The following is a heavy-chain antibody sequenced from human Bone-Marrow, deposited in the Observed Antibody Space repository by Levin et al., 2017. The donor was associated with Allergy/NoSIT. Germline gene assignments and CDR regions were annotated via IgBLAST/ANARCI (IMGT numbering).Heavy chain of an antibody. Sequence: ASVKVSCKASGYTFTGYYMHWVRQAPGQGLEWMGWINPNSGDTKYAQKFQDRVTMTRDTSITTAHMELKRLISDDMAVYYCARQNERYFDPWGQGTLVTVSS. V-gene: IGHV1-2*02. CDR2: INPNSGDT. CDR1: GYTFTGYY. D-gene: IGHD1-1*01. CDR3: ARQNERYFDP. J-gene: IGHJ4*02.